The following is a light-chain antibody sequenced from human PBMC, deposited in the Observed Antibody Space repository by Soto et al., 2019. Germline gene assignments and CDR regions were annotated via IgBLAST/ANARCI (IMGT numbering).Light chain of an antibody. CDR1: QSVSSN. CDR2: GTS. J-gene: IGKJ3*01. CDR3: QQYNNWPVT. Sequence: EIVMTQSPATLSVSPGERATLSCRASQSVSSNLVWYQQKPGQAPRLLIYGTSTRATGIPARFSGSGSGTEFTLSISSLQSEDLAVYYCQQYNNWPVTFGPGTKVDIK. V-gene: IGKV3-15*01.